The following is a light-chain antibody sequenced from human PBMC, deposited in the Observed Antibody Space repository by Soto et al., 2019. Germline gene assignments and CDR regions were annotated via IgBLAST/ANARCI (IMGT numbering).Light chain of an antibody. V-gene: IGLV1-47*01. CDR2: RND. J-gene: IGLJ1*01. Sequence: QSVLTPPPSASGTPGQRVTISCSGSSSQVGVNFVYWYQHLPGTAPKLLIYRNDQRPSGVPDRFSGSKSGTSSSLAISGLRYEDEADYYCAAWDDSRRGRVFGTGTKVTVL. CDR3: AAWDDSRRGRV. CDR1: SSQVGVNF.